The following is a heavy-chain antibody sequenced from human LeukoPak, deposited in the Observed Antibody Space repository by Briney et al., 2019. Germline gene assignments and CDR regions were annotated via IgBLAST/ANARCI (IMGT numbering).Heavy chain of an antibody. CDR1: GGSISNYY. D-gene: IGHD7-27*01. J-gene: IGHJ4*02. Sequence: PSETLSLTCTVSGGSISNYYWSWIRQPPGKGLEWIGYIYYSGSTNYNPSLKSRVTISVDTSKNQFSLKLSSVTAADTAVYYCARGWGYFDYWGQGTLVTVSS. CDR2: IYYSGST. V-gene: IGHV4-59*01. CDR3: ARGWGYFDY.